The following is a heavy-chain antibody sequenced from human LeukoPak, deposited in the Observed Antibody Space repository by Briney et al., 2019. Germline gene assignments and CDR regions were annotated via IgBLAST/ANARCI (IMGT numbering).Heavy chain of an antibody. D-gene: IGHD2-2*01. CDR2: NDGRGIST. Sequence: LPGGSLRLSCAASGFTFSSYTMSWVRQAPGKGRGWVSANDGRGISTYYADSVKGRFTISRDNSKNTLFLQMNSLRAEDTAVYYCAKGELGYCNSASCYLVYWGQGTLVTVSS. J-gene: IGHJ4*02. V-gene: IGHV3-23*01. CDR1: GFTFSSYT. CDR3: AKGELGYCNSASCYLVY.